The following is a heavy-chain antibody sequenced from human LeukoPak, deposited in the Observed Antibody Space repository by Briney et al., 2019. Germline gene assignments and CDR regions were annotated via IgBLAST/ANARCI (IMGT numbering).Heavy chain of an antibody. CDR3: VKRAGYDYGSHFDH. J-gene: IGHJ4*02. CDR2: ISGSGANT. Sequence: PGGSLRLSCTTSGFTFSTYGMAWVRQAPGKGMEWVSSISGSGANTNYADSVKGRLTISRDSSNNTLYLHMDRLRVDDTAVYFCVKRAGYDYGSHFDHWGQGALVTVSA. CDR1: GFTFSTYG. V-gene: IGHV3-23*01. D-gene: IGHD5-18*01.